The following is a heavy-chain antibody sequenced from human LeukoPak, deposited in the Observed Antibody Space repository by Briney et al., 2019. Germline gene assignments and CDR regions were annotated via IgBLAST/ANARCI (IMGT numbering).Heavy chain of an antibody. V-gene: IGHV3-23*01. CDR1: GFTFSIYA. CDR2: ISSKGELT. CDR3: TRDRPNYYGSDGHYYRRNGDY. J-gene: IGHJ4*02. Sequence: GGSLRLSCAASGFTFSIYAMSWVRQAPGKGLEWVSSISSKGELTFYADSVKGRFTISRDNSESTLYLQMNILRAEDTAIYYCTRDRPNYYGSDGHYYRRNGDYWGQGTLVTVSS. D-gene: IGHD3-22*01.